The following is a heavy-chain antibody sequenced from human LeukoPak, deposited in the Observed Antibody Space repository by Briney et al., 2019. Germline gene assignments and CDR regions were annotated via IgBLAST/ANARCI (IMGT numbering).Heavy chain of an antibody. V-gene: IGHV4-34*01. CDR3: ARGEMATIEDAFDI. CDR2: INHSGST. J-gene: IGHJ3*02. CDR1: GGSFSGYY. Sequence: SETLSLTCAVYGGSFSGYYWSWIRQPPGKGLEWIGEINHSGSTNYNPSLKSRVTISVDTSKNQFSLKLSSVTAADAAVYYCARGEMATIEDAFDIWGQGTMVTVSS. D-gene: IGHD5-24*01.